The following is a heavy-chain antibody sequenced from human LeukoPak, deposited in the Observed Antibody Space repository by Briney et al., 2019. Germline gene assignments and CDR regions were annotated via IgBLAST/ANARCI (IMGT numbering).Heavy chain of an antibody. D-gene: IGHD3-10*01. CDR3: ATRGYYYGSGSYYKLDY. CDR1: GYTFTDYY. J-gene: IGHJ4*02. CDR2: VDPEDGET. Sequence: GASVKVSCKASGYTFTDYYMHWVQQAPGKGLEWMGRVDPEDGETIYAEKFQGRVTITADTSTDTAYMELSSLRSEDTAVYYCATRGYYYGSGSYYKLDYWGQGTLVTVSS. V-gene: IGHV1-69-2*01.